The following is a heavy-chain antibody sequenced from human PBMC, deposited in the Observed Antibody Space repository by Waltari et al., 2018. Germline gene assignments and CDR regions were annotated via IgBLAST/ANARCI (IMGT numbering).Heavy chain of an antibody. CDR2: IYYSGST. Sequence: QVQLQESGPGLVKPSETLSLTCTVSGGSISSYYWSWIRQPPGKGLEWIGYIYYSGSTNYNPSLKSRVTISVDTSKNQFSLKLSSVTAADTAVYYCAREGFKYYFDYWGQGTLVTVSS. D-gene: IGHD3-10*01. CDR3: AREGFKYYFDY. CDR1: GGSISSYY. V-gene: IGHV4-59*01. J-gene: IGHJ4*02.